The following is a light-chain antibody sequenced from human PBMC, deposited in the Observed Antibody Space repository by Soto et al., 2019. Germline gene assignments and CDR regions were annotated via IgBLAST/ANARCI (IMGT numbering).Light chain of an antibody. V-gene: IGKV2-28*01. CDR1: QSLLNSNGYNY. Sequence: DIVMTQSPLSLPVTPGEPASISCRSSQSLLNSNGYNYLDWYLQKPGQSPQLLIYLGSNRASGVPDRFSGSGSGTDFTLKISRVEAEDVGVYYCMQGTHWPTTFGQGTRLEIK. CDR2: LGS. CDR3: MQGTHWPTT. J-gene: IGKJ5*01.